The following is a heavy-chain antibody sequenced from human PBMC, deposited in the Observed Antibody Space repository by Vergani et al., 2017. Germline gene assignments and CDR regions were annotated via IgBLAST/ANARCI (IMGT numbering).Heavy chain of an antibody. CDR3: AKHFRGWGIDY. J-gene: IGHJ4*02. D-gene: IGHD3-16*01. CDR1: GFTLSNYD. CDR2: IQFDGSNQ. Sequence: QVQLVESGGGVVQRGGSLRLSCATSGFTLSNYDMQWNRQGPGKGLEFVAFIQFDGSNQYYAESVKGRFTLSRDFSKNTLYLQMNSLRTDDTATYYCAKHFRGWGIDYWGQGTQVIVSS. V-gene: IGHV3-30*02.